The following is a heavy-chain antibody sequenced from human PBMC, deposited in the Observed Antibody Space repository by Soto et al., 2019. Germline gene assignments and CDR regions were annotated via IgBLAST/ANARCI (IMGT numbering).Heavy chain of an antibody. V-gene: IGHV3-66*01. J-gene: IGHJ4*02. CDR2: IYSGDNT. Sequence: EVQLVESGGDLVQPGGSLRLSCAASGFTVTSDYMSWVRQAPGKGLEWVSTIYSGDNTYYADSVTGRFIISRDKSKNTWYLQMNNLRAEDTAVYYCARFPRIALAAFDCWGQGTLVTVSS. CDR1: GFTVTSDY. CDR3: ARFPRIALAAFDC. D-gene: IGHD6-19*01.